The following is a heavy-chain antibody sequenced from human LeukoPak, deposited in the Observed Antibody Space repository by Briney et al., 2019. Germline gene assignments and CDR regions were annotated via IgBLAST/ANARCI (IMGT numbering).Heavy chain of an antibody. Sequence: ASVKVSCKASGYTFTGYYMHWVRQAPGQGLEWMGWINPNSGGTNYAQKFQGRVTMTRDTSISTAYMELSRLRSDDTAVYYCARWGVLRQLLTTQYYFDYWGQGTLVTVSS. CDR1: GYTFTGYY. D-gene: IGHD3-3*01. J-gene: IGHJ4*02. CDR2: INPNSGGT. V-gene: IGHV1-2*02. CDR3: ARWGVLRQLLTTQYYFDY.